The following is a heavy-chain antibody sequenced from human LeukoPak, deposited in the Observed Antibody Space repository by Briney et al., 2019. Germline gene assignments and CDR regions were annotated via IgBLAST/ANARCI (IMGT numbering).Heavy chain of an antibody. D-gene: IGHD3-22*01. CDR1: GGSINSGGYY. J-gene: IGHJ4*02. V-gene: IGHV4-31*03. Sequence: SQTLSLTCTVSGGSINSGGYYWSWIRQHPGKGLEWIGYIYYSGSTYYHPSLKSRVTISVDTSKNQFSLELSSVTAADTAVYYCARANYYDSSGYYYFDSWGQGTLVTVSS. CDR3: ARANYYDSSGYYYFDS. CDR2: IYYSGST.